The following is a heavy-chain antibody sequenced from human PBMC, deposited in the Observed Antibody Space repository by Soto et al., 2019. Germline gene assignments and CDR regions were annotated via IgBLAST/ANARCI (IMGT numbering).Heavy chain of an antibody. V-gene: IGHV4-39*01. CDR1: GGSISDDTYY. Sequence: SETLSLTCTVSGGSISDDTYYWGWIRQPPGKGLEWIGSIYYSGTSSYNPSLESRVTMSVDTSKKQLSLRLRSVTATDTAVYYFWFDPWGQGTLVTVSS. CDR3: WFDP. J-gene: IGHJ5*02. CDR2: IYYSGTS.